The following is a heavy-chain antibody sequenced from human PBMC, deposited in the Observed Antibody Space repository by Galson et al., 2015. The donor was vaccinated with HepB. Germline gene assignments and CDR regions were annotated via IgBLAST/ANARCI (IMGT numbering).Heavy chain of an antibody. CDR3: AKALGPLGMMAVLDV. J-gene: IGHJ6*02. V-gene: IGHV3-23*01. Sequence: SLRLSCAASGFTFNIYAMHWVRQAPGKGLEWVSGISGRATSTYYTDSVKGRFTVSTDNSNNTVYLQMDSLRAEDTALYYCAKALGPLGMMAVLDVWGQGTTVIVSS. CDR2: ISGRATST. D-gene: IGHD5-24*01. CDR1: GFTFNIYA.